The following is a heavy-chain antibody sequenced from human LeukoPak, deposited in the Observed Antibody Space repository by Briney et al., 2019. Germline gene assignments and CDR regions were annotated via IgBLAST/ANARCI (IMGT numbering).Heavy chain of an antibody. CDR2: IYHSGST. J-gene: IGHJ3*02. CDR1: GGSISSSNW. D-gene: IGHD3-9*01. Sequence: PSETLSLTCAVSGGSISSSNWWSWVRQPPGKGLEWIGEIYHSGSTNYNPSLKSRVTISVDKSKNQFSLKLSSVTAADTAVYYCARERYFDSFKHAFDIWGQGTMVAVSS. CDR3: ARERYFDSFKHAFDI. V-gene: IGHV4-4*02.